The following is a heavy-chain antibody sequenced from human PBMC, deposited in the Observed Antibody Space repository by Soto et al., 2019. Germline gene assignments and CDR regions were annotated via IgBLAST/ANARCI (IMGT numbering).Heavy chain of an antibody. CDR2: INPNTSAT. Sequence: GASVKVSCKASGYIFTGYFIQWLRQAPGQGLEWMGWINPNTSATNYAQKFQGRVTMTRDTSITTVYMELKNLSPDDTAVYYCGRGRSGQIVVFYWGQGTPVTVSS. D-gene: IGHD1-26*01. CDR1: GYIFTGYF. J-gene: IGHJ4*02. CDR3: GRGRSGQIVVFY. V-gene: IGHV1-2*02.